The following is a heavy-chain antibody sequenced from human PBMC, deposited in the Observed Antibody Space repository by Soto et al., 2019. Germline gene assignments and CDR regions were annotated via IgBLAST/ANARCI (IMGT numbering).Heavy chain of an antibody. V-gene: IGHV4-30-2*01. CDR2: IYHSGST. CDR1: GGSISSGGYS. J-gene: IGHJ5*02. Sequence: SETLSLTCAVSGGSISSGGYSWSWIRQPPGKGLEWIGYIYHSGSTYYNPSLKSRVTISVDRSKNQFSLKLSSVTAADTAVYYCARVEAVAGTKWFDPWGQGTLVTVSS. D-gene: IGHD6-19*01. CDR3: ARVEAVAGTKWFDP.